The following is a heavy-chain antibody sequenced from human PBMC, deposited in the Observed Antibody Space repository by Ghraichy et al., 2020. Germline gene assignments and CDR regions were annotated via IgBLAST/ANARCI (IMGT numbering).Heavy chain of an antibody. CDR2: ISAYNGNT. J-gene: IGHJ3*02. D-gene: IGHD1-26*01. V-gene: IGHV1-18*04. CDR3: ARGEELPDAFDI. CDR1: GYTFTSYD. Sequence: ASVKVSCKASGYTFTSYDISWVRQAPGQGLEWMGWISAYNGNTNYAQKLQGRVTMTTDTSTSTAYMELRSLRSDDTAVYYCARGEELPDAFDIWGQGIMVTVSS.